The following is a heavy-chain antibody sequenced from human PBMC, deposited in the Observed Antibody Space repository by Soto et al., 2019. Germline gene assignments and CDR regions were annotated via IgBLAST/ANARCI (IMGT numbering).Heavy chain of an antibody. Sequence: EVQLVESGGGLVQPGRSLRLSCAASGFTFDDYAMHWVRQAPGKGLEWGSGIRWNSGSIGYADSVKGRFTISRDNAKNSLYLQMNSLRAEDTALYYCAKGGGSSGWYYFDYWGQGTLVTVSS. CDR1: GFTFDDYA. J-gene: IGHJ4*02. V-gene: IGHV3-9*01. CDR2: IRWNSGSI. CDR3: AKGGGSSGWYYFDY. D-gene: IGHD6-19*01.